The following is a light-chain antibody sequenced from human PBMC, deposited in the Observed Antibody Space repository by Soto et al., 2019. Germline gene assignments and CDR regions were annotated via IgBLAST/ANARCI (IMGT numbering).Light chain of an antibody. J-gene: IGKJ5*01. CDR2: AAS. CDR1: QSVDSH. V-gene: IGKV3-11*01. Sequence: EIVLTQSPASLSLYPGERATLSCRASQSVDSHLVWYQQKPGQAPRLLIFAASNRATGIPVRFSGSGSGTDFTLAINRLEPDDFAVYYCQQRSDWPITFGHGTRLEIK. CDR3: QQRSDWPIT.